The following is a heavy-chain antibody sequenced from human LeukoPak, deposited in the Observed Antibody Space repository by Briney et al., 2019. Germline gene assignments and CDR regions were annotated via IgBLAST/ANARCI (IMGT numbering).Heavy chain of an antibody. CDR2: IIPILGIA. CDR3: ARAYSRDYYYYYYGMDV. J-gene: IGHJ6*02. D-gene: IGHD2-21*01. V-gene: IGHV1-69*04. CDR1: GGTFSSYA. Sequence: ASVKVSCKASGGTFSSYAISWVRQAPGQGLEWMGRIIPILGIANYAQKFQGRVTITADKSTGTAYMELSSLRSEDTAVYYCARAYSRDYYYYYYGMDVWGQGTTVTVSS.